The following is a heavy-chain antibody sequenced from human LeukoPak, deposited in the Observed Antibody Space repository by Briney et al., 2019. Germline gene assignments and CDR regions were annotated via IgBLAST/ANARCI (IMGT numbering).Heavy chain of an antibody. CDR3: ARDSPQGSIDY. V-gene: IGHV4-30-2*01. CDR1: GGSISSGGYY. Sequence: SETLSLTCTVSGGSISSGGYYWSWIRQPPGKGLEWIGYIYHSGSTYYNPSLKSRVTISVDRSKNQFSLKLSSVTAADTAVYYCARDSPQGSIDYWGQGTLVTVSS. CDR2: IYHSGST. J-gene: IGHJ4*02.